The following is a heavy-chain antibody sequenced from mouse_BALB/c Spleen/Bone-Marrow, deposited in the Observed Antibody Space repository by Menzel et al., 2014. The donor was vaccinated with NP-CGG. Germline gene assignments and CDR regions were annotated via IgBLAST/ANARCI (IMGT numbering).Heavy chain of an antibody. CDR2: INPESRTI. Sequence: DVKLVESGGGLVQPGGSLKLSCAASGFDFSRYWMSWVRQAPGKGLEWIGEINPESRTINYSPSLKDKFIISRDNAKNTLYLRLNKVRSEDTALYYCARLDYYGYLNHWGQDTTLTVSS. CDR3: ARLDYYGYLNH. J-gene: IGHJ2*01. CDR1: GFDFSRYW. V-gene: IGHV4-1*02. D-gene: IGHD1-1*01.